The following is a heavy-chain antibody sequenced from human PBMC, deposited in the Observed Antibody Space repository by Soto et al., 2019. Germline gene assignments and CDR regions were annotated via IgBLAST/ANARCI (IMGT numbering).Heavy chain of an antibody. J-gene: IGHJ4*02. Sequence: QVQLVESGGGVVQPGTSLRLSCAASGFSFSTYGMHWVRQAPGKGLEWVAIISYDGVGKFYADSVKGRLTVSRDNSKNTLDLQLSNLRSEDTDVYYCVKDLHPASYGYHYGGDYWCQGTLVTVSS. CDR2: ISYDGVGK. V-gene: IGHV3-30*18. CDR1: GFSFSTYG. CDR3: VKDLHPASYGYHYGGDY. D-gene: IGHD5-12*01.